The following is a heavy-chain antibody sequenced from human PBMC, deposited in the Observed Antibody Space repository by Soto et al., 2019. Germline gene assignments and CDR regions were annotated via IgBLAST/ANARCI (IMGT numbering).Heavy chain of an antibody. CDR3: ARSPGKDTAMANYYYYGMDV. V-gene: IGHV4-4*07. D-gene: IGHD5-18*01. J-gene: IGHJ6*01. Sequence: LSLTCPVSGCSISSYYVSWIRQPAGKGLEWIGRIYTSGSTNYNPSLKSRVTMSVDTSKNQFSLKLSSVTAADTAVYYCARSPGKDTAMANYYYYGMDVWGQGTTVTVSS. CDR2: IYTSGST. CDR1: GCSISSYY.